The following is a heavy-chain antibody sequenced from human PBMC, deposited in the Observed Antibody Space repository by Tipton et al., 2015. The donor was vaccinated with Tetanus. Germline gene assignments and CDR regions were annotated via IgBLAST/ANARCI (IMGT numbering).Heavy chain of an antibody. CDR1: GFTFSSYA. V-gene: IGHV3-23*01. Sequence: SGFTFSSYAMNWVRQAPGKGLEWVSAISGGGVSTYYADSVKGRFTISRDNSKNTLYLQMNSLRADDTAVYFCAKSEARLGTSSSLDWGQGTLVTVSS. D-gene: IGHD6-6*01. CDR2: ISGGGVST. J-gene: IGHJ4*02. CDR3: AKSEARLGTSSSLD.